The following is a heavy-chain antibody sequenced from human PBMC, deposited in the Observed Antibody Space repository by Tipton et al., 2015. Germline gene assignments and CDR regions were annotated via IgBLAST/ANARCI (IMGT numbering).Heavy chain of an antibody. D-gene: IGHD2-2*01. CDR3: ARVRCKPYCSSAAYKEFDT. V-gene: IGHV4-39*01. J-gene: IGHJ5*02. CDR1: GGSINRSTYY. Sequence: TLSLTCTVSGGSINRSTYYWGWIRQVPGKGLEWIASIYSSGTTYPNPSLKSRVTISVDTSKNLFSLKLSSVTDADTAVYYCARVRCKPYCSSAAYKEFDTWGQGTLVTVSS. CDR2: IYSSGTT.